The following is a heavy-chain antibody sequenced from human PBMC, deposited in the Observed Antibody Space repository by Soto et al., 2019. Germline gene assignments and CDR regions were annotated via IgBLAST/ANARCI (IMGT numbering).Heavy chain of an antibody. CDR2: ISGSGGST. D-gene: IGHD3-22*01. CDR3: AKDPYYYDSSGYKWSVAFDI. CDR1: GSTFSSYA. V-gene: IGHV3-23*01. J-gene: IGHJ3*02. Sequence: GGSLRLSCAASGSTFSSYAMSWVRQAPGKGLEWVSAISGSGGSTYYADSVKGRFTISRDNSKNTLYLQMNSLRAEDTAVYYCAKDPYYYDSSGYKWSVAFDIWGQGTMVTVS.